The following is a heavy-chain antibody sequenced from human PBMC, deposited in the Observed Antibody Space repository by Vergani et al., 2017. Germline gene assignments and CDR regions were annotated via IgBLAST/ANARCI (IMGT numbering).Heavy chain of an antibody. D-gene: IGHD2-2*02. CDR1: GGTFSSYA. CDR2: IIPIFGTA. V-gene: IGHV1-69*01. Sequence: QVQLVQSGAEVKKPGSSVKVSCMASGGTFSSYAISWVRQAPGQGLEWMGGIIPIFGTANYAQKFQGRVTITADESTSTAYMELSSLRSEDTAVYYCARDYCSSTSCYTRWFDPWGQGTLVTVSS. J-gene: IGHJ5*02. CDR3: ARDYCSSTSCYTRWFDP.